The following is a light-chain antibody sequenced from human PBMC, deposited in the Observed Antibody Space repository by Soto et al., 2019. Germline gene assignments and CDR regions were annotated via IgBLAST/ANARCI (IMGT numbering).Light chain of an antibody. Sequence: DIQMTQSPPTLSASVGDRVTITCRASQSISSWLAWYQQRPGIAPKLLIYKASSLERGVSSRFSGGGSGTDFALTISSLQRDGFAPFYCRQYNDYPWTFDQGTKVESK. J-gene: IGKJ1*01. CDR1: QSISSW. V-gene: IGKV1-5*03. CDR3: RQYNDYPWT. CDR2: KAS.